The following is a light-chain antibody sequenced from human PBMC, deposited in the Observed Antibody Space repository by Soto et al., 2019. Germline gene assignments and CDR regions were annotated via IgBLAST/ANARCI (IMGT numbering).Light chain of an antibody. V-gene: IGLV4-69*01. Sequence: QLVLTQSPSASASLGASVKLTCTLSSGHNTNAIAWHQQRPEKGPRYLMKLNSDGSHSRGGGIPDRFSGSSSGAERYLTISGLQSEDEADYYCQTWATGLVCGGGTKLTVL. J-gene: IGLJ2*01. CDR2: LNSDGSH. CDR3: QTWATGLV. CDR1: SGHNTNA.